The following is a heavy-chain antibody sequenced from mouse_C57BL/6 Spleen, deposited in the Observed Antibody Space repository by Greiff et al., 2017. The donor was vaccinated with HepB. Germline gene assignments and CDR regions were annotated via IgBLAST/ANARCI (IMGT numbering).Heavy chain of an antibody. Sequence: VQLQQSGAELVKPGASVKLSCKASGYTFTSYWMHWVKQRPGQGLEWIGMIHPNSGSTNYNEKFKSKATLTVDKSSSTAYMQLSSLTSEDSAVYYCAKDTPICDYGSRPRDYWGQGTTLTVSA. CDR2: IHPNSGST. CDR1: GYTFTSYW. V-gene: IGHV1-64*01. J-gene: IGHJ2*01. D-gene: IGHD1-1*01. CDR3: AKDTPICDYGSRPRDY.